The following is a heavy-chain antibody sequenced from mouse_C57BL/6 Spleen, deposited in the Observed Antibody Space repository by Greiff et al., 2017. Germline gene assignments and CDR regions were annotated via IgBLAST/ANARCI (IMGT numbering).Heavy chain of an antibody. J-gene: IGHJ3*01. CDR1: GYTFTSYW. D-gene: IGHD2-5*01. CDR2: IYPGSGST. V-gene: IGHV1-55*01. CDR3: ARLYSNYVFSWFAY. Sequence: QVQLQQSGAKLVKPGASVKMSCKASGYTFTSYWITWVKQRPGQGLEWIGDIYPGSGSTNYNEKFKSKATLTVDTSSSTAYMQLSSLTSEDSAVYYCARLYSNYVFSWFAYWGQGTLVTVSA.